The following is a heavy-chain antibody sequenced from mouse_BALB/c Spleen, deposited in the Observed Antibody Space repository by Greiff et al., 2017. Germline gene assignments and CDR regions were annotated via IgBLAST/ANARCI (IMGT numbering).Heavy chain of an antibody. J-gene: IGHJ1*01. V-gene: IGHV3-8*02. CDR1: GDSITSGY. Sequence: EVQLVESGPSLVKPSQTLSLTCSVTGDSITSGYWNWIRKFPGNKLEYMGYISYSGSTYYNPSLKSRISITRDTSKNQYYLQLNSVTTEDTATYYCARDPTMITTYWYFDVWGAGTTVTVSS. D-gene: IGHD2-4*01. CDR2: ISYSGST. CDR3: ARDPTMITTYWYFDV.